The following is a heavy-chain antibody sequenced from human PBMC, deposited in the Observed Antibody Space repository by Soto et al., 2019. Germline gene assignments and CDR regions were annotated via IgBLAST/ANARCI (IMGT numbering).Heavy chain of an antibody. CDR1: GYTFTGYY. CDR3: ARVPLPGLGIAVAGTGSY. CDR2: INHSGGST. J-gene: IGHJ4*02. V-gene: IGHV1-46*03. Sequence: ASVKVSCKASGYTFTGYYMDWVRQAPGQGLEWMGIINHSGGSTSYAQKFQGRVTMTRDTSTSTVYMELSSLRSEDTAVYYCARVPLPGLGIAVAGTGSYWGQGTLVTVSS. D-gene: IGHD6-19*01.